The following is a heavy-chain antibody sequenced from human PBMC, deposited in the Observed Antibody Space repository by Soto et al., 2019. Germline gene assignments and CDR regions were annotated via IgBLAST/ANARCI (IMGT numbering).Heavy chain of an antibody. CDR2: ISAYNGNT. Sequence: QVQLVQSGAEVKKPGASVKVSCKASGYTFTSYGISWVRQAPGQGLEWMGWISAYNGNTNYAQKLQGRVTMTTDTSTSTAYMELRSLRSDDTAVYYCARDRGTMVRGVYAPRFDYWGQGTLVTVSS. D-gene: IGHD3-10*01. CDR3: ARDRGTMVRGVYAPRFDY. CDR1: GYTFTSYG. J-gene: IGHJ4*02. V-gene: IGHV1-18*01.